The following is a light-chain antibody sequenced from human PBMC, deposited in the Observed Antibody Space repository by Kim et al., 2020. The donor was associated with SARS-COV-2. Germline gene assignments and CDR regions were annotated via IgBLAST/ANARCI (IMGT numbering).Light chain of an antibody. CDR2: WAS. Sequence: IVMIQSPDSLAVSLVERATINCKSSQSVLSNSNKKNYLAWYQHKPGQPPKLLIYWASTRESGVPDRFSGSGSVTDFTLTISSLQAEDVAVYYCQQYYTTRRTFGQGTKVDIK. CDR3: QQYYTTRRT. J-gene: IGKJ1*01. V-gene: IGKV4-1*01. CDR1: QSVLSNSNKKNY.